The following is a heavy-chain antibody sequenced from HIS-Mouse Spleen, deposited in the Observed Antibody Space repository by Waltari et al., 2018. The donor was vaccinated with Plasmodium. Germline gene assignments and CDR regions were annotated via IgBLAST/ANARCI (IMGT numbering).Heavy chain of an antibody. CDR2: IRWNSGSI. Sequence: EVQLVESGGGLVQPGRSLRLSCAASGFTFDDYAMHCVRQSPGKGLEWVSGIRWNSGSIGYADSVKGRFTISRDNAKNSLYLQMNSLRAEDTALYYCARDHNWNYDYWGQGTLVTVSS. V-gene: IGHV3-9*01. D-gene: IGHD1-7*01. CDR1: GFTFDDYA. J-gene: IGHJ4*02. CDR3: ARDHNWNYDY.